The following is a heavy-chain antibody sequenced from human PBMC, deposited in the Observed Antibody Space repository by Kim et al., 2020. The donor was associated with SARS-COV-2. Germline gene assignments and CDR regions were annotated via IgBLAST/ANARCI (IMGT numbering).Heavy chain of an antibody. Sequence: ASVKVSCKVSGYTLTELSMHWVRQAPGKGLEWMGGFDPEDGETIYAQKFQGRVTMTEDTSTDTAYMELSSLRSEDTAVYYCATGIRYGSGSYYKVRYYYGMDVWGQGTTVTVSS. J-gene: IGHJ6*02. V-gene: IGHV1-24*01. D-gene: IGHD3-10*01. CDR1: GYTLTELS. CDR2: FDPEDGET. CDR3: ATGIRYGSGSYYKVRYYYGMDV.